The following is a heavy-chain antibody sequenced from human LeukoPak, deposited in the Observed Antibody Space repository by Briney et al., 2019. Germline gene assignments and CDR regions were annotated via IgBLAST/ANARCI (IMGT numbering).Heavy chain of an antibody. V-gene: IGHV3-48*02. D-gene: IGHD3-22*01. CDR1: GFTFSSYS. CDR3: ARDRYYDSSGYYYSLFDY. J-gene: IGHJ4*02. Sequence: GGSLRLSCAASGFTFSSYSMNWVRQAPGKGLEWVSYISSSSTTIYYADSVKGRFTISRDNAKNSLYLQMNSLRDEDTAVYYCARDRYYDSSGYYYSLFDYWGQGILVTVSS. CDR2: ISSSSTTI.